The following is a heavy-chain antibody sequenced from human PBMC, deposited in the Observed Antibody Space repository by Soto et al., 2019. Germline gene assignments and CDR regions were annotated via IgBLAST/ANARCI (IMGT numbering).Heavy chain of an antibody. V-gene: IGHV4-39*01. D-gene: IGHD3-10*01. CDR1: GGSISSSSYY. J-gene: IGHJ4*02. CDR3: ARHTVMVRGVEIVDY. Sequence: SETLSLTCTVSGGSISSSSYYWGWIRQPPGKGLEWIGSIYYSGSTYYNPSLKSRVTISVDTSKNQFSLKLSSVTAADTAVYYCARHTVMVRGVEIVDYWGQGTLVTVS. CDR2: IYYSGST.